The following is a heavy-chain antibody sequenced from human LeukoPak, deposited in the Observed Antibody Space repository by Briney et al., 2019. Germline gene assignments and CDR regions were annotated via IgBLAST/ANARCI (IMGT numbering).Heavy chain of an antibody. V-gene: IGHV1-24*01. CDR3: ATVGAAAGPPNWFDP. CDR1: GGTFSSYV. CDR2: FDPEDGET. Sequence: GASVKVSCKASGGTFSSYVINWVRQAPGKGLERMGGFDPEDGETIYAQKFQGRVTMTEDTSTDTAYMELSSLRSEDTAVYYCATVGAAAGPPNWFDPWGQGTLVTVSS. J-gene: IGHJ5*02. D-gene: IGHD6-13*01.